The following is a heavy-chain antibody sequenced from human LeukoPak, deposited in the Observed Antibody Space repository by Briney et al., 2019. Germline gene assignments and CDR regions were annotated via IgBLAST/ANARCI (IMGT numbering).Heavy chain of an antibody. J-gene: IGHJ4*02. CDR1: GFTFSSYS. CDR2: ISSSSSYI. V-gene: IGHV3-21*01. CDR3: AREDSSGWYVASFSDY. Sequence: GGSLRLSCAASGFTFSSYSMNWVRQAPGKGLEWVSSISSSSSYIYYADSVKGRFTISRDNAKNSLYLQMNSLRAEDTAVYYCAREDSSGWYVASFSDYWGQGTLVTVSS. D-gene: IGHD6-19*01.